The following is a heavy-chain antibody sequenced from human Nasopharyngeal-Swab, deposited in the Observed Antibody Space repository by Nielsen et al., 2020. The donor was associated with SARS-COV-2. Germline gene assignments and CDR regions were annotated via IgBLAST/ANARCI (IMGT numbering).Heavy chain of an antibody. Sequence: WIRQPPGKGLEWIGEIYHSGSTNYNPSLKSRVTISVDKSKNQFSLKLSSVTAADTAVYYCARARLWFGELFNYFDYWGQGTLVTVSS. CDR2: IYHSGST. D-gene: IGHD3-10*01. V-gene: IGHV4-4*02. J-gene: IGHJ4*02. CDR3: ARARLWFGELFNYFDY.